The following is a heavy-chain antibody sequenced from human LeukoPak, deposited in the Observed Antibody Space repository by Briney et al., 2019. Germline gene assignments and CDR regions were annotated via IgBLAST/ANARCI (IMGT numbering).Heavy chain of an antibody. CDR1: GYTFTGYY. CDR2: ISYDGSNK. CDR3: ARDLLQVGATIFDY. D-gene: IGHD1-26*01. V-gene: IGHV3-30-3*01. J-gene: IGHJ4*02. Sequence: SCTASGYTFTGYYMHWVRPAPGKGLEWVAVISYDGSNKYYADSVKGRFTISRDNSKNTLYLQMNSLRAEDTAVYYCARDLLQVGATIFDYWGQGTLVTVSS.